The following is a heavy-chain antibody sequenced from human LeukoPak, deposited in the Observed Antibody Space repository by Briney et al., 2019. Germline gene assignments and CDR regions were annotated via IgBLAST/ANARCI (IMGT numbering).Heavy chain of an antibody. CDR3: ARVHDLMVYASYFDY. D-gene: IGHD2-8*01. Sequence: SETLSLTCTVSGGSISSYYWSWIRQPPGKGLEWIGYIYYSGSTNYNPSLKSRVTISVDTSKNQFSLKLSSVTAADTAVYYCARVHDLMVYASYFDYWGQGTLVTVSS. V-gene: IGHV4-59*01. CDR1: GGSISSYY. CDR2: IYYSGST. J-gene: IGHJ4*02.